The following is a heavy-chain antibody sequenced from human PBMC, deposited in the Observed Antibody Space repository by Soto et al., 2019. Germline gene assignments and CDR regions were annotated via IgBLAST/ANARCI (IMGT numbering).Heavy chain of an antibody. CDR2: IYHTGTT. CDR3: AMFSGFFTISPFDL. CDR1: GDSISSVNW. J-gene: IGHJ5*02. V-gene: IGHV4-4*02. Sequence: QVHLQESGPGLVKPSGTLSLTCDVSGDSISSVNWWGWVRQPPGQGLEWIGEIYHTGTTNYNPSLQSRLTLSVDKSKNQLSLNLTSVTAADTAVYYCAMFSGFFTISPFDLWGQGSLVTVSS. D-gene: IGHD2-8*01.